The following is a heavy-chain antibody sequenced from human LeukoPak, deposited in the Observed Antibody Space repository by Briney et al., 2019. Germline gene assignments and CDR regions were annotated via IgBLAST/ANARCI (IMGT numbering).Heavy chain of an antibody. CDR1: GYSFTSYW. CDR3: ARVSRVVVAATLSSRRSFAYGMDV. CDR2: IYPGDSDT. J-gene: IGHJ6*02. D-gene: IGHD2-15*01. V-gene: IGHV5-51*01. Sequence: GESLKIYCKCSGYSFTSYWIGWVRQMPGKGLEWMGIIYPGDSDTCYSPSFQGQVTISADKSISTAYLQWSSLKASDTAVYYCARVSRVVVAATLSSRRSFAYGMDVWGQGTTVTVSS.